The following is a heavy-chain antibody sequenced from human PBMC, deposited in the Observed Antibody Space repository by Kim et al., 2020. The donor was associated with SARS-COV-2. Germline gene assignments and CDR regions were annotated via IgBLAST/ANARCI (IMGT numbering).Heavy chain of an antibody. Sequence: YADSVKGRFTISRDNAKNSLYLQMNSLRAEDTAVYYCATVEMATISFLDYWGQGTLVTVSS. J-gene: IGHJ4*02. V-gene: IGHV3-11*04. D-gene: IGHD5-12*01. CDR3: ATVEMATISFLDY.